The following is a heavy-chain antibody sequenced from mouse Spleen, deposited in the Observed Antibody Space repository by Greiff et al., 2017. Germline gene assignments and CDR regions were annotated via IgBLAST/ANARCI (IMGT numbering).Heavy chain of an antibody. CDR2: IDPSDSYT. D-gene: IGHD2-10*02. J-gene: IGHJ3*01. CDR3: ARREKYGNLY. V-gene: IGHV1-69*01. Sequence: QVQLQQPGAELVMPGASVKLSCKASGYTFTSYWMHWVKQRPGQGLEWIGEIDPSDSYTNYNQKFKGKATLTVDKSSSTAYMQLSSLTSEDSAVYYCARREKYGNLYWGQGTLVTVSA. CDR1: GYTFTSYW.